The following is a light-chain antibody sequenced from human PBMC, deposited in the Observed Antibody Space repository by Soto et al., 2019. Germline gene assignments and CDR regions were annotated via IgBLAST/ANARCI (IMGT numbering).Light chain of an antibody. V-gene: IGKV1-39*01. CDR2: AAS. Sequence: DIQMTQSPSSLSASVGDRVTITCRASQNIRNTLNWYQHKPGKAPKLLIYAASHLESGVPSRFSGSGSGTESTLTISRLQPEDFATYYCQESHTTLMSTFGPGTKVD. CDR3: QESHTTLMST. CDR1: QNIRNT. J-gene: IGKJ3*01.